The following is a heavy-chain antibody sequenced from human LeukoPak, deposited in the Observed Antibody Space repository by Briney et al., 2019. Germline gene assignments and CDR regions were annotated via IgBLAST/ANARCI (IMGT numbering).Heavy chain of an antibody. Sequence: GGSLRLSCEVSEISFSSFHLNWVRQAPGKGLEWVSSISSRGSYIYYADSVKGRFTTSRDYTRNSMYLQMNSLRAKDTAVYYCARGPRDTATVAYYYYGMDIWGQGTTVTVS. V-gene: IGHV3-21*01. CDR1: EISFSSFH. CDR3: ARGPRDTATVAYYYYGMDI. J-gene: IGHJ6*02. D-gene: IGHD5-18*01. CDR2: ISSRGSYI.